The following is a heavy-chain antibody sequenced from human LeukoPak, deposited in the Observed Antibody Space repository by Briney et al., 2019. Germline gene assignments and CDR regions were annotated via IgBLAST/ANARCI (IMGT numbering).Heavy chain of an antibody. V-gene: IGHV3-23*01. J-gene: IGHJ4*02. CDR3: ARGGRYSGYEIFDY. CDR2: ISGSGGST. Sequence: GGSLRLSCAASGFTFSSYAMSWVRQAPGKGLEWVSAISGSGGSTYYADSVKGRFTISRDNSKNTLYLQMNSLRAEDTAVYYCARGGRYSGYEIFDYWGQGTLVTVSS. D-gene: IGHD5-12*01. CDR1: GFTFSSYA.